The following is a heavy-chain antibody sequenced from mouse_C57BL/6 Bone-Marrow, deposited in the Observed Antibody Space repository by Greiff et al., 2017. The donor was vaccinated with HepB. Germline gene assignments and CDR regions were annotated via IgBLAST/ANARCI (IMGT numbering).Heavy chain of an antibody. D-gene: IGHD2-4*01. V-gene: IGHV14-4*01. J-gene: IGHJ2*01. CDR3: TSIYYDYDHYFDY. CDR1: GFNIKDDY. CDR2: IDPENGDT. Sequence: VQLQQSGAELVRPGASVKLSCTASGFNIKDDYMHWVKQRPEQGLEWIGWIDPENGDTEYASKFQGKATITADTSSNTAYLQLSSLTSEDTAVYYCTSIYYDYDHYFDYWGQGTTLTVSS.